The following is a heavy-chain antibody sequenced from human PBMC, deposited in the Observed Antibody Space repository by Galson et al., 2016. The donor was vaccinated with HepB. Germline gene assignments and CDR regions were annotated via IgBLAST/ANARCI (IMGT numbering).Heavy chain of an antibody. D-gene: IGHD1-14*01. Sequence: SVKVSCKASGYTFINYYMHWVRQAPGQGLEWMGIGNPRTGSTSYAQKFQDRVPVTRDTSTSTVYMELSSLRSEDTALFYCAREPTTKHTAFHPDYFDYWGLGTLVTVSS. V-gene: IGHV1-46*01. CDR3: AREPTTKHTAFHPDYFDY. J-gene: IGHJ4*02. CDR1: GYTFINYY. CDR2: GNPRTGST.